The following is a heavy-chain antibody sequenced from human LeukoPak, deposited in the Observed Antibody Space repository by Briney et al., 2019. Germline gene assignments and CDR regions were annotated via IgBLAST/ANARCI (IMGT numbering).Heavy chain of an antibody. D-gene: IGHD6-25*01. V-gene: IGHV4-4*07. CDR3: ATDPLAKYNSANSAFDF. J-gene: IGHJ3*01. Sequence: PSETLSLTCTVSGGSISSYYWSWIRQPAGKGLEWIGRIYTSGSTNYNPSLKSRVTMSVDTSKNQFSLKLSSVTAADTAVYYCATDPLAKYNSANSAFDFWGHGTMVTVSS. CDR1: GGSISSYY. CDR2: IYTSGST.